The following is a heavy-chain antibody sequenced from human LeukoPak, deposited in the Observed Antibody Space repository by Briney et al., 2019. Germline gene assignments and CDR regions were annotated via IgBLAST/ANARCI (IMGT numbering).Heavy chain of an antibody. Sequence: SQTLSLTCTVSGGSISSGGYYWSWIRQHPGKGLEWIGYIYYSGSTYYNPSLKSRVTISVDTSKNQFSLKLSSVTAADTAVYYCARVKGLYYDSSGYYDYWGQGTLVTVSS. J-gene: IGHJ4*02. V-gene: IGHV4-31*03. CDR2: IYYSGST. CDR3: ARVKGLYYDSSGYYDY. CDR1: GGSISSGGYY. D-gene: IGHD3-22*01.